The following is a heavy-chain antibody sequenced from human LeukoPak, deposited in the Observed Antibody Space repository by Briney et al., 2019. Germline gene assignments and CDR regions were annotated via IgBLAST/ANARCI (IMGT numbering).Heavy chain of an antibody. Sequence: GESLKISCKGSGYSFTSYWIGWVRQMPGKGLEWMGIIYPGDSDTRYSPSCQGQVTISADKSISTAYLQWSSLKASDTAMYYCARIMDSSGYRRRGAFDIWGQGTMVTVSS. D-gene: IGHD3-22*01. V-gene: IGHV5-51*01. CDR3: ARIMDSSGYRRRGAFDI. J-gene: IGHJ3*02. CDR2: IYPGDSDT. CDR1: GYSFTSYW.